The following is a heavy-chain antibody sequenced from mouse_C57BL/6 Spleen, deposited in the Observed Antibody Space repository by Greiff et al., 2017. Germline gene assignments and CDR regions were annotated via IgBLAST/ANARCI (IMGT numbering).Heavy chain of an antibody. CDR2: IRNKANGYTT. D-gene: IGHD2-1*01. CDR3: ARSDYGNYLFV. J-gene: IGHJ1*03. Sequence: EVMLVESGGGLVQPGGSLSLSCAASGFTFTDYYMSWVRQPPGKALEWLGFIRNKANGYTTEYSASVKGRFTISRDNSQSILYLQMNALRAEDSATYYCARSDYGNYLFVWGTGTTVTVSS. CDR1: GFTFTDYY. V-gene: IGHV7-3*01.